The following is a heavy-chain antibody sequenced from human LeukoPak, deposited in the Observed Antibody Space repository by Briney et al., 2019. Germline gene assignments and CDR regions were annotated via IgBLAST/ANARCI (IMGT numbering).Heavy chain of an antibody. J-gene: IGHJ5*02. Sequence: GGSLRLSCAASGFTLSNYDMNWVRQAPGKGLEWVSSISTSSRYIYYKDSVRGRFTIYRDDAKNSLYLEMNSLRAEDTDVYYCARAYCSSSTCYLRRSWFDPWGQGTLVTVSS. CDR2: ISTSSRYI. CDR1: GFTLSNYD. V-gene: IGHV3-21*01. D-gene: IGHD2-2*01. CDR3: ARAYCSSSTCYLRRSWFDP.